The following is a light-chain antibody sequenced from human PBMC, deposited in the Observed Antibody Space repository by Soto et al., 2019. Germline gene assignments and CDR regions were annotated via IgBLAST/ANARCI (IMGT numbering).Light chain of an antibody. CDR2: DAS. CDR1: QSVSTY. CDR3: QQRSNWPPT. Sequence: EIVLTQSPATLSLSPGERATLSCRASQSVSTYLAWYQQKPGQAPRLLIYDASKRATGIPARFSGSGSGTDYNLTISSLKPEDFAVYYCQQRSNWPPTSGQGNKLEI. V-gene: IGKV3-11*01. J-gene: IGKJ2*01.